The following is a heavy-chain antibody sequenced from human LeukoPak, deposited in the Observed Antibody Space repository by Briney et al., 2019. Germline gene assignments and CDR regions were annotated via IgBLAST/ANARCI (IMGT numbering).Heavy chain of an antibody. D-gene: IGHD3-3*01. V-gene: IGHV1-18*01. CDR2: ISAYNGNT. Sequence: ASVKVSCKASGYTFTSYGISCVRQAPGQGLEWMGWISAYNGNTNYAQKLQGRVTMTTDTSTSTAYMELRSLRSDDTAVYYCARGARITIFGVVQLEYFQHWGQGTLVTVSS. J-gene: IGHJ1*01. CDR3: ARGARITIFGVVQLEYFQH. CDR1: GYTFTSYG.